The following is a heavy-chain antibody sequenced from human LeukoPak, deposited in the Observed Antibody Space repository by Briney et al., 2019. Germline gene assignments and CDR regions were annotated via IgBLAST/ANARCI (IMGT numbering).Heavy chain of an antibody. D-gene: IGHD3-22*01. J-gene: IGHJ4*02. Sequence: GGSLRLSCAASGFTFSSYGMHWVRQAPGKGLEWVAVIWYDGSNKYYADSVKGRFTIFRDNSKNTLYLQMNSLRAEDTAVYYCAREYYYDSSGVFDYWGQGTLVTVSS. V-gene: IGHV3-33*01. CDR1: GFTFSSYG. CDR2: IWYDGSNK. CDR3: AREYYYDSSGVFDY.